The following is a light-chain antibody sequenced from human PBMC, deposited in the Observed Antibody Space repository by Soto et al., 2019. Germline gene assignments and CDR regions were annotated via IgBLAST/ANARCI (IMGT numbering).Light chain of an antibody. J-gene: IGLJ1*01. CDR3: SSYAGTHVV. CDR2: DVS. CDR1: SSDVGGYNY. Sequence: QSVLTQPPSASGSPGRSVAISCTGTSSDVGGYNYVSWYQQHPGNAPKLMIYDVSERPSGVPDRFSGSKSGNTASLTVSGLQAEDEADYFCSSYAGTHVVFGTGTKVTVL. V-gene: IGLV2-8*01.